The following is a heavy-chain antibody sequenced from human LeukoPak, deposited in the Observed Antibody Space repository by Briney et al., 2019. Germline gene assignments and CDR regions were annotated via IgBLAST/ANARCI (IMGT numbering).Heavy chain of an antibody. D-gene: IGHD3-22*01. J-gene: IGHJ2*01. Sequence: SETLSLXCTVSGGSISNYYWSWIRQPPEKGLEWIGYIYYSGTTNYNPSLKSRVTISVDTSKNQFSLKLSSVTAADTAMYYCARSYYYHSSGYYYGGWYFDLWGRGTLVTVSS. CDR2: IYYSGTT. CDR1: GGSISNYY. CDR3: ARSYYYHSSGYYYGGWYFDL. V-gene: IGHV4-59*01.